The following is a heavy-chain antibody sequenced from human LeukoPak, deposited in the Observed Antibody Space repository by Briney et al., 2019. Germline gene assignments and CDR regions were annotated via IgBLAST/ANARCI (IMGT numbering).Heavy chain of an antibody. CDR2: ISGSGGST. CDR3: AKVAYCSGGSCYWSYYYGMDV. D-gene: IGHD2-15*01. V-gene: IGHV3-23*01. Sequence: GGSLRLSCAASGFTFSSYAMSWVRQAPGKGLEWVSAISGSGGSTYYADSVKGRFTISRDNSKNTLYLQMNSLRAEDTAVYYCAKVAYCSGGSCYWSYYYGMDVWGQGTTVTVSS. CDR1: GFTFSSYA. J-gene: IGHJ6*02.